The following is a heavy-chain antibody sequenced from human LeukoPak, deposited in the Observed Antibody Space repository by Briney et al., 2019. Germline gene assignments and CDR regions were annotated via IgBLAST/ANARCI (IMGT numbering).Heavy chain of an antibody. Sequence: SETLSLTCAVYGGSFSGYYWSWIRQPPGKGLEWIGEINHSGSINYNPSLKSRVTISVDTSKNQSSLKLSSVTAADTAVYYCARRKSDRSSWFPGISNYFDYWGQGALVTVSS. V-gene: IGHV4-34*01. CDR1: GGSFSGYY. J-gene: IGHJ4*02. CDR3: ARRKSDRSSWFPGISNYFDY. CDR2: INHSGSI. D-gene: IGHD6-13*01.